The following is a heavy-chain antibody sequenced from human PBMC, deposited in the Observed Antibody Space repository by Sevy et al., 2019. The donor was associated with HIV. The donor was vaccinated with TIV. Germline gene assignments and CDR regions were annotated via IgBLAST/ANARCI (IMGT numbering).Heavy chain of an antibody. Sequence: ASVKVSCKASGYTFTDYYLHWARQAPGQGLEWMGWINPDNGVTNYAQRFQGWVTMTRDTSINTAYMELSRLTSDDTAVYYCARENLTGYYRGNWFDPWGQGTLVTVSS. CDR2: INPDNGVT. CDR1: GYTFTDYY. V-gene: IGHV1-2*04. D-gene: IGHD3-9*01. J-gene: IGHJ5*02. CDR3: ARENLTGYYRGNWFDP.